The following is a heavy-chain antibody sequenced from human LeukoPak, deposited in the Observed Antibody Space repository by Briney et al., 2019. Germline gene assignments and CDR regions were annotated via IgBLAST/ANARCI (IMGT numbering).Heavy chain of an antibody. J-gene: IGHJ4*02. CDR1: GYTFTNYN. V-gene: IGHV1-8*03. CDR3: ARSRCVGSTHCYYFDY. Sequence: ASVKVSCKASGYTFTNYNINWVRQTPGQGLEWMGWMNPNIGNTGYAQKFQGRVTITRNTSINTAYMELSSLRSEDSAVYHCARSRCVGSTHCYYFDYWGQGTLVTVSS. D-gene: IGHD2-2*01. CDR2: MNPNIGNT.